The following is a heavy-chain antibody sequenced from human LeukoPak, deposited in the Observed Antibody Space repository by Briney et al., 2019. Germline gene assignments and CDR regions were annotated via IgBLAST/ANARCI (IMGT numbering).Heavy chain of an antibody. D-gene: IGHD2-21*02. CDR2: INPNSGGT. Sequence: ASVKVSCKASGYTFTGYYMHWVRQAPGQGLEWMGWINPNSGGTNYAQKFQGRVTMTRDTSISTAYMELSRLRSDDTAVYYCAGAGGPYCGGDCYLNWFDPWGQGTLVTVSS. CDR3: AGAGGPYCGGDCYLNWFDP. V-gene: IGHV1-2*02. J-gene: IGHJ5*02. CDR1: GYTFTGYY.